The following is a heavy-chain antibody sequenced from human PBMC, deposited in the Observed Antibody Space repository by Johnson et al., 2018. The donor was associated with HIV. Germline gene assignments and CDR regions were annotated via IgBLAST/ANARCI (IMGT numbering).Heavy chain of an antibody. CDR1: GFTFSSYW. Sequence: VQLVESGGGLVQPGGSLRLSCAASGFTFSSYWMSWVRQAPGKGLAWVANIKKVGSEKYYVDSVKGRFTISRDNAKNSLYLQMNSLRAEDTAVYYCASGAAVAGNAFDFWGQGTMVTVSS. V-gene: IGHV3-7*01. D-gene: IGHD6-19*01. CDR3: ASGAAVAGNAFDF. J-gene: IGHJ3*01. CDR2: IKKVGSEK.